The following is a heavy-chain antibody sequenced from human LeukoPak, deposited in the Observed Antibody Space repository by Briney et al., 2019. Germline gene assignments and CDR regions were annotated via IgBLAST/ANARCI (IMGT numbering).Heavy chain of an antibody. CDR3: ARRFGEGEFDY. Sequence: GGSLRLSCAASGFTFSIYWVHWVRQAPGKGLEWVSFIDGDGGSTYYADSVKGRFTISRDNSKNTLYLQMNSLRAEDTAVYYCARRFGEGEFDYWGQGTLVTFSS. V-gene: IGHV3-74*01. CDR2: IDGDGGST. CDR1: GFTFSIYW. D-gene: IGHD3-10*01. J-gene: IGHJ4*02.